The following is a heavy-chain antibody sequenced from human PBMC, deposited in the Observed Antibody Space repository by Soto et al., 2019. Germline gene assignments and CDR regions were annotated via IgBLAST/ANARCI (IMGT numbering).Heavy chain of an antibody. J-gene: IGHJ4*02. D-gene: IGHD6-13*01. V-gene: IGHV1-18*01. CDR2: ISAYNGNK. CDR1: GYTFTSYG. CDR3: ARGDSSSWSSKGDFDY. Sequence: ASVKVSCKASGYTFTSYGISWVRQAPGQGLEWMGWISAYNGNKKYAQKLQGRVTMTTDTSTNTAYMELRSLRSDDTAVYYCARGDSSSWSSKGDFDYWGQGTLVTVSS.